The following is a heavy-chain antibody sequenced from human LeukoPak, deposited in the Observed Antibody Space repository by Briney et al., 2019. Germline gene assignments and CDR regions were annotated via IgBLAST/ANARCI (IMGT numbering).Heavy chain of an antibody. CDR2: ISLTGET. J-gene: IGHJ4*02. D-gene: IGHD1-26*01. CDR3: SRESGGFCPFGY. V-gene: IGHV4-4*02. CDR1: GGSISSTNW. Sequence: PSETLSLTCGVSGGSISSTNWWSWVRQPPGQGLEWNGEISLTGETNYNPSLNGRVTMSLDGSRNQLSLTLTSVTAADTAIYYCSRESGGFCPFGYWGQGTLVIVPP.